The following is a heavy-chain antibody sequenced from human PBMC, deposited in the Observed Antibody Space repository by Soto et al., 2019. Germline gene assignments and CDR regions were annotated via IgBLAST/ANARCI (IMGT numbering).Heavy chain of an antibody. J-gene: IGHJ3*02. CDR2: VYIDGGT. CDR3: AREPRRSGPLPRDAVDI. CDR1: GFTLSDQY. Sequence: DANLVQSGGGLIQPGGSLRLSCAGSGFTLSDQYMTWVRQAPGKGLEWVSVVYIDGGTDYADAVKARSTISRDKSKNTQYIQMNRLGAEDTTMYYGAREPRRSGPLPRDAVDIWGQGTIVTVS. V-gene: IGHV3-53*01. D-gene: IGHD3-3*01.